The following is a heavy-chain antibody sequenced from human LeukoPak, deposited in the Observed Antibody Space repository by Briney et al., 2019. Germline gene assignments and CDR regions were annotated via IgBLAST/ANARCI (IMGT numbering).Heavy chain of an antibody. J-gene: IGHJ4*02. Sequence: SETLSLTCTVSGGSISSGDYYWSWIRQSPGKGLEWIGYIYYSGSTNYNPSLKSRVTISLDTSKNQFSLELTSVNAADTAKYYCVRQSRGNSVGFDYWGQGTLITVSS. CDR2: IYYSGST. V-gene: IGHV4-30-4*01. CDR1: GGSISSGDYY. CDR3: VRQSRGNSVGFDY. D-gene: IGHD4-23*01.